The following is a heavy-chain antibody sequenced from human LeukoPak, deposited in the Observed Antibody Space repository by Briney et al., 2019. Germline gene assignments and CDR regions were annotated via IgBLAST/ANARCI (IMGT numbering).Heavy chain of an antibody. CDR2: IYHSGST. V-gene: IGHV4-30-2*01. CDR1: GGSISSGGYY. Sequence: PSQTLSLTCTVSGGSISSGGYYWSWIRQPPGKGLEWIGYIYHSGSTYYNPSLKSRVTISVDRSKNQFSLKLSSVTAVDTAVYYCASLGGIAAAGDAFDIWGQGTMVTVSS. D-gene: IGHD6-13*01. CDR3: ASLGGIAAAGDAFDI. J-gene: IGHJ3*02.